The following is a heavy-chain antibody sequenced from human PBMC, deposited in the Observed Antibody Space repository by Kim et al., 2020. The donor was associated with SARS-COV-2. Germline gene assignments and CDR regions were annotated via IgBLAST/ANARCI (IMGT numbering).Heavy chain of an antibody. CDR1: GYTFTSYD. D-gene: IGHD3-3*01. J-gene: IGHJ6*02. Sequence: ASVKVSCKASGYTFTSYDINWVRQATGQGLEWMGWMNPNSGNIGYAQKFQGRVTMTRNTTISTAYMELSSLRSEDTAVYYWARVSARDFWSGYYTPRGYYYYYYGMDVWGQGTTVTVSS. V-gene: IGHV1-8*01. CDR2: MNPNSGNI. CDR3: ARVSARDFWSGYYTPRGYYYYYYGMDV.